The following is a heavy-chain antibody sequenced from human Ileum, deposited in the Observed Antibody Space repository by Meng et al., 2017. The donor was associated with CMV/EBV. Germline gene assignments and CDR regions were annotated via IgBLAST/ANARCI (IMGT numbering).Heavy chain of an antibody. D-gene: IGHD6-13*01. Sequence: GESLKISCAASGFAFSRGWMSWVRQAPGKGLEWVARIKRGDEGETTDYAAPVRGRFTISRGDSKSMAYLQMNSLKIEDTALYHCTTDLAGMAGIYWGQGTLVTVSS. CDR2: IKRGDEGETT. V-gene: IGHV3-15*01. CDR3: TTDLAGMAGIY. CDR1: GFAFSRGW. J-gene: IGHJ4*02.